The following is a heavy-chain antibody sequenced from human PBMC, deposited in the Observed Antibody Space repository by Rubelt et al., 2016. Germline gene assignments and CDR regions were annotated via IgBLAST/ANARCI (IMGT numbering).Heavy chain of an antibody. CDR3: AKDRITGTTDANY. J-gene: IGHJ4*02. D-gene: IGHD1-20*01. Sequence: VSVISDSGDGTDYADSVKGRFTISRDNSKNTLYLQMNSLRAEDTAVYYCAKDRITGTTDANYWGQGTLVTVSS. V-gene: IGHV3-23*01. CDR2: ISDSGDGT.